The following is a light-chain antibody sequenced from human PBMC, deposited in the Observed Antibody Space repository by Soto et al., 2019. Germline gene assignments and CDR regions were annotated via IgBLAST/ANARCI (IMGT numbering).Light chain of an antibody. CDR1: QSVSSSY. CDR3: QQYGSSGT. Sequence: ILLTPSPATLSLSPGEIATLSCRASQSVSSSYLAWYQQKPGQAPRLLIYGASSRATGIPDRFSGSGSGTDFTLTISRLEPEDFAVYYCQQYGSSGTFGQGTKVDIK. V-gene: IGKV3-20*01. J-gene: IGKJ1*01. CDR2: GAS.